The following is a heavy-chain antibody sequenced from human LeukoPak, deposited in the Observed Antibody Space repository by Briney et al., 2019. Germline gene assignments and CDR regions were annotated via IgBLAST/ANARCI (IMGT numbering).Heavy chain of an antibody. CDR3: ARSPLRTVTTEWVDY. Sequence: GASVKVSCKASGYTFIRHFMHWVRQAPGQGLEWMGIINPSGGSTNYAQKFQGRVTMTRDMSTSTVYMELSSLRSEDTAVYYCARSPLRTVTTEWVDYWGQGTLVTVSS. CDR1: GYTFIRHF. V-gene: IGHV1-46*01. D-gene: IGHD4-17*01. CDR2: INPSGGST. J-gene: IGHJ4*02.